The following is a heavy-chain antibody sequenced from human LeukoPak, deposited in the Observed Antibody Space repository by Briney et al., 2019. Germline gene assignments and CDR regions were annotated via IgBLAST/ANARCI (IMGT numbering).Heavy chain of an antibody. CDR1: GFTVSSNY. CDR2: IYSGGTT. CDR3: ARGLTNDY. J-gene: IGHJ4*02. V-gene: IGHV3-53*04. Sequence: GGSLRLSCAASGFTVSSNYMSWVRQAPGRGLEWVSVIYSGGTTFYADSVQGRFTISRHNSKNTLYLQMKRLRAEHTAVYYCARGLTNDYWGQGTLVTVSS. D-gene: IGHD1-1*01.